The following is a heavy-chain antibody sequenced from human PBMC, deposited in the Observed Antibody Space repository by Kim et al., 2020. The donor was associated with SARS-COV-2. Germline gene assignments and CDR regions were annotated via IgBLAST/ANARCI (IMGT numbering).Heavy chain of an antibody. J-gene: IGHJ4*02. CDR2: SGST. Sequence: SGSTNSPPSLKSRVTISGDNSKNQFSLKLSSVTAADTAVYYCASFGELFYWGQGTLVTVSS. V-gene: IGHV4-4*02. D-gene: IGHD3-10*01. CDR3: ASFGELFY.